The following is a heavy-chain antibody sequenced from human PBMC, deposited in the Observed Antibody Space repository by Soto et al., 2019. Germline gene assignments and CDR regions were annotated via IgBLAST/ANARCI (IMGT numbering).Heavy chain of an antibody. D-gene: IGHD5-12*01. CDR2: IIPIFGTA. Sequence: SVKVSCKASGGTFSSYAISWVRQAPGQGLEWMGGIIPIFGTANYAQKFQGRVTITADESTSTAYMELSRLRSEDTAVYYCARVGRDGYNRPHFDYWGQGTLVTVSS. V-gene: IGHV1-69*13. CDR3: ARVGRDGYNRPHFDY. CDR1: GGTFSSYA. J-gene: IGHJ4*02.